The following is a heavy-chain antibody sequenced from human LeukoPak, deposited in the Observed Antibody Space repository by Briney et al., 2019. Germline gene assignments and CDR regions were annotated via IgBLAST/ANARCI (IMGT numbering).Heavy chain of an antibody. D-gene: IGHD5-24*01. Sequence: PSETLSLTCTVSGGSISTSNYYWGWIRQPPGKGLEWIGNIFYSGSTYYSPSLRSRVTISLDTSRNQFSLKLNSVTAADTAVYYCARWGDGYNALDDYWGQGTLVTVSS. CDR2: IFYSGST. J-gene: IGHJ4*02. V-gene: IGHV4-39*07. CDR1: GGSISTSNYY. CDR3: ARWGDGYNALDDY.